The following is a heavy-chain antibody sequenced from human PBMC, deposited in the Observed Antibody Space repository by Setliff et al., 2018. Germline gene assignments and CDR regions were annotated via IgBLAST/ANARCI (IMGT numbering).Heavy chain of an antibody. CDR1: GASVSSHY. D-gene: IGHD3-22*01. Sequence: PSETLSLTCNVSGASVSSHYWDWIRQPPGKGLEWIGFISYSGITTYNVSLKSRVSISVDTSKNHVSLKLSSVTAADTAVYYCARAHTWSLPNDNSGYPGWFDPWGQGTLVTVSS. V-gene: IGHV4-59*08. CDR2: ISYSGIT. CDR3: ARAHTWSLPNDNSGYPGWFDP. J-gene: IGHJ5*02.